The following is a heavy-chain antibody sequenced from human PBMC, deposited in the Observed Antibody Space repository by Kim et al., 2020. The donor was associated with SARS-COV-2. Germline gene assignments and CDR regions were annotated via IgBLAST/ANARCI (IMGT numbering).Heavy chain of an antibody. V-gene: IGHV3-30*04. CDR1: GFTFSSYA. D-gene: IGHD7-27*01. J-gene: IGHJ5*02. CDR3: ARNGDSNWFDP. CDR2: IPYDGSNK. Sequence: GGSLRLSCAASGFTFSSYAMHWVRQAPGKGLEWVAVIPYDGSNKYYADSVKGRFTISRDNSKNTLYLQMNSLRAEDTAVYYCARNGDSNWFDPWGQGTLVTVSS.